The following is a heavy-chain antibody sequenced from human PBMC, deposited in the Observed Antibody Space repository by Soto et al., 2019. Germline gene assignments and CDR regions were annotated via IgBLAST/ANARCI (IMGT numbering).Heavy chain of an antibody. V-gene: IGHV4-59*08. Sequence: QVQLQESGPGLVKPSETLSLTCTVSGGSMNTYFWSWIRQPPGKGLEWIGFIYYSGSTNHNPSLKGRATKIINNAQNQFFPKLRFVTPHSTALVFWARPNLGTVDLHYYMDVWGKGTTVTVSS. CDR1: GGSMNTYF. CDR2: IYYSGST. CDR3: ARPNLGTVDLHYYMDV. J-gene: IGHJ6*03. D-gene: IGHD7-27*01.